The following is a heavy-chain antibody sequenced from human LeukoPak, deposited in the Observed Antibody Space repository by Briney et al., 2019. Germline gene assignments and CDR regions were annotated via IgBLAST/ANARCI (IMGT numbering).Heavy chain of an antibody. J-gene: IGHJ4*02. CDR1: GFTYSTYW. D-gene: IGHD6-19*01. CDR2: INTDGSST. Sequence: GGSLRLSCAASGFTYSTYWMHWVRQGPGKGLVWVSRINTDGSSTSYADSVKGRFTISRDNAKNTLYLQMNSLRAEDTAVYYCARGGESRAVAVTGIGYWGQGTLVTVSS. V-gene: IGHV3-74*01. CDR3: ARGGESRAVAVTGIGY.